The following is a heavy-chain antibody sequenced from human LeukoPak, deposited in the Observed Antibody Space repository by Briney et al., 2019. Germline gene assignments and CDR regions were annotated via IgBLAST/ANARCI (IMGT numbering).Heavy chain of an antibody. Sequence: SETLSLTCTVSGGSISSYYWSWIRQPPGKGLEWIGYIYYSGSTNYNPSLKSRVTISVDTSKNQLSLKLSSVTAADTAVYYCARGGGGGYDLGFYFDYWGQGTLVTVSS. D-gene: IGHD5-12*01. CDR2: IYYSGST. CDR1: GGSISSYY. J-gene: IGHJ4*02. CDR3: ARGGGGGYDLGFYFDY. V-gene: IGHV4-59*01.